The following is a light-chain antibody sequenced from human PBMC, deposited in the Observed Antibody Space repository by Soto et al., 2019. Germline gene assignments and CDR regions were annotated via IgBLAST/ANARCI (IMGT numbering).Light chain of an antibody. V-gene: IGLV2-14*01. CDR3: SSYTSSTTYV. CDR2: DVT. Sequence: QSALTQPASVSGSPGQSITISCTGTSSDVGGHNYVSWYQQNPGKAPKLMIYDVTNRPSGVSNRFSGSKSGNTASLTISGLQGEDEADYYCSSYTSSTTYVFGTGTKLTVL. J-gene: IGLJ1*01. CDR1: SSDVGGHNY.